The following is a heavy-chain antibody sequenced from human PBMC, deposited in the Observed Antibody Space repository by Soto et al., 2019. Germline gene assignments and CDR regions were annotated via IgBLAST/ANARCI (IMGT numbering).Heavy chain of an antibody. Sequence: QITLKESGPTLVKPTQTLTLTCSFSGFSLSTSGVGVGWIRQPPGKALEWLALIYWDNNKRYSPSLKSRLTINKDTSKNQVVLTMTNMDPVHTATYYCPHIKNPPYNWNYECYFDYWGQGTLGTVSS. CDR1: GFSLSTSGVG. D-gene: IGHD1-7*01. V-gene: IGHV2-5*02. CDR2: IYWDNNK. J-gene: IGHJ4*02. CDR3: PHIKNPPYNWNYECYFDY.